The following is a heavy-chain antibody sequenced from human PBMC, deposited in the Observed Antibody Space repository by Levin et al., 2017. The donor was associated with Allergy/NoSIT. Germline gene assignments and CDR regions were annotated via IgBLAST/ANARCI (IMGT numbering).Heavy chain of an antibody. CDR2: ISSTGSTI. V-gene: IGHV3-48*03. J-gene: IGHJ4*02. Sequence: PGGSLRLSCAASGFTFSSYAMNWVRRAPGKGLEWVSYISSTGSTIYSADSVKGRFTISRDNAKNSLYLHMNSLRAEDTAVYYCARQLGNFWSGYNYFDYWGQGTLVTVSS. CDR3: ARQLGNFWSGYNYFDY. CDR1: GFTFSSYA. D-gene: IGHD3-3*01.